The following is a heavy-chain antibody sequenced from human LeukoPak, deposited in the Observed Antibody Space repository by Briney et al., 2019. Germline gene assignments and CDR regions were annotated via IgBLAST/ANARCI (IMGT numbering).Heavy chain of an antibody. CDR1: GYSISSGYY. J-gene: IGHJ1*01. D-gene: IGHD2-15*01. CDR3: ARYRVAAEHFQH. Sequence: SETLSLTCTVSGYSISSGYYWSWIRQPPGKGLEWIGSIYHSGSTYYNPSLKSRVTISVDTSKNQFSLKLSSVTAADTAVYYCARYRVAAEHFQHWGQGTLVTVSS. CDR2: IYHSGST. V-gene: IGHV4-38-2*02.